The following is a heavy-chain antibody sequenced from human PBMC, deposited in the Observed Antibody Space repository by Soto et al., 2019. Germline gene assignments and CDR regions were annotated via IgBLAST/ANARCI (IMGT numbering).Heavy chain of an antibody. Sequence: PGGSLRLSCAASGFTYSSYWMHWVRQAPGKGLVWVSRINSDGSSTYYSASVKGRFTISRENAKNSLYLQMNSLRAGDTAVYYCARDSSGWGLDVWGQGATVTVSS. CDR3: ARDSSGWGLDV. CDR1: GFTYSSYW. CDR2: INSDGSST. D-gene: IGHD6-19*01. V-gene: IGHV3-74*01. J-gene: IGHJ6*02.